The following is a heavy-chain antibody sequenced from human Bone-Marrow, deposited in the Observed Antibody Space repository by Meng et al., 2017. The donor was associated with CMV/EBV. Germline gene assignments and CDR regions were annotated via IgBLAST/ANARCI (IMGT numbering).Heavy chain of an antibody. J-gene: IGHJ5*01. D-gene: IGHD2-2*01. V-gene: IGHV4-39*07. CDR2: IYYSGST. CDR1: GGSISSSSYY. CDR3: ARSIVVVPADTSITCFDS. Sequence: SETLTLTCTVSGGSISSSSYYWGWIRQPPGKGLEWIGSIYYSGSTYYNPSLKSRVTISVDKSKNQFSLKLGSVTAADTGAYYSARSIVVVPADTSITCFDSWGQGTLVTVAS.